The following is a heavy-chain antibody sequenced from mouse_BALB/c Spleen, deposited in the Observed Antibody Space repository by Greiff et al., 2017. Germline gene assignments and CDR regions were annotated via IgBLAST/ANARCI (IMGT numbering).Heavy chain of an antibody. J-gene: IGHJ3*01. CDR1: GFSLTSYG. CDR3: AREKYGNTWFAY. D-gene: IGHD2-10*02. CDR2: IWAGGST. V-gene: IGHV2-9*02. Sequence: VKLVESGPGLVAPSQSLSITCTVSGFSLTSYGVHWVRQPPGKGLEWLGVIWAGGSTNYNSALMSRLSISKDNSKSQVFLKMNSLQTDDTAMYYCAREKYGNTWFAYWGQGTLVTVSA.